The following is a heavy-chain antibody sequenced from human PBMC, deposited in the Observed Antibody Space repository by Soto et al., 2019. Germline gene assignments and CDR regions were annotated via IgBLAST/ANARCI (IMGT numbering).Heavy chain of an antibody. D-gene: IGHD3-10*02. CDR3: ARRIGGGVRGVIKYFDY. J-gene: IGHJ4*02. CDR2: ISGSSGST. CDR1: GFTFSSYA. Sequence: GGSLRLSCAASGFTFSSYAMGWVRQAPGKGLEWVSAISGSSGSTYYADSVKGRFTISRDNSKNTLYLQMNSLRVEDTAVYYCARRIGGGVRGVIKYFDYWGQGTLVTVSS. V-gene: IGHV3-23*01.